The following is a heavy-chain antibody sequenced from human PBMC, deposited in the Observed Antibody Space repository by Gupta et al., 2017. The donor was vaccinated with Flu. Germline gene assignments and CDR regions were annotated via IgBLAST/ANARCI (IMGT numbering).Heavy chain of an antibody. CDR1: GGSLSSGCYC. CDR2: IYCSGST. V-gene: IGHV4-31*03. Sequence: QVQLQESGLGLVKPSQTLSLTCTVHGGSLSSGCYCWSWSRQHPGKVLEWIGYIYCSGSTYNNPSLKSGVTISVDTAKNQFSLKLSSVTAADTAVYYCAIALSYSSADYWGQGTLVTVCS. D-gene: IGHD6-19*01. J-gene: IGHJ4*02. CDR3: AIALSYSSADY.